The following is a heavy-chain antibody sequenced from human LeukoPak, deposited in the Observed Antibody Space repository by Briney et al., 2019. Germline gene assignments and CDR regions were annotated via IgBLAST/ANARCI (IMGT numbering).Heavy chain of an antibody. CDR1: GFTFNNYA. D-gene: IGHD6-19*01. CDR2: ISSSSSYI. CDR3: ARDQFSSGWFDY. V-gene: IGHV3-21*01. J-gene: IGHJ4*02. Sequence: GGSLRLSCAASGFTFNNYAMNWVRQAPGKGLEWVSSISSSSSYIYYADSVKGRFTISRDNAKNSLYLQMNSLRAEDTAVYYCARDQFSSGWFDYWGQGTLVTVSP.